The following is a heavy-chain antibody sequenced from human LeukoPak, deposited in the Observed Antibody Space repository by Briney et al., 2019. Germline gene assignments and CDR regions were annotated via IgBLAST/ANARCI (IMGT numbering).Heavy chain of an antibody. CDR2: IKSKTDGGTT. CDR3: TTDPVLRFFLWFDP. Sequence: GGSLRLSCAASGFTFSNAWMSWVRQAPGKGLEWVGRIKSKTDGGTTDYAAPVKGRFTISRDDSKNTLYLQMNSLKTEDTAVYYCTTDPVLRFFLWFDPWGQGTLVTVSS. CDR1: GFTFSNAW. V-gene: IGHV3-15*01. D-gene: IGHD3-3*01. J-gene: IGHJ5*02.